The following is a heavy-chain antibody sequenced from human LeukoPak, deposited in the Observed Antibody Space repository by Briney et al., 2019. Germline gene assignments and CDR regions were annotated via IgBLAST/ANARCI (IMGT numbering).Heavy chain of an antibody. CDR3: AREHSSGYYDLLDY. V-gene: IGHV1-3*01. Sequence: ASVKVSCKGSGYTFSSYAMHWVRQAPGQRLEWMGWINAGNGDTKYSQKFQGRVTITRDTSATTAYMELSSLRSEDTAVYYCAREHSSGYYDLLDYWGQGTLVTVSS. J-gene: IGHJ4*02. CDR2: INAGNGDT. CDR1: GYTFSSYA. D-gene: IGHD3-22*01.